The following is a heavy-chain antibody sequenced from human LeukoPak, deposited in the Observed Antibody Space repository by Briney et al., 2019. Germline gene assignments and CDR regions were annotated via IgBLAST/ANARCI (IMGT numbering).Heavy chain of an antibody. D-gene: IGHD3-22*01. CDR1: GFTFSSYG. J-gene: IGHJ4*02. CDR2: IRYDGSNK. Sequence: GGSLRLSCAASGFTFSSYGMHWVRQAPGKGLEWVAFIRYDGSNKYYADSVKGRFTISRDNSKNTLYLQMNSLRAEDTAVYYCAKDIPYYYDSSGLFDYWGQGTLVTVSS. V-gene: IGHV3-30*02. CDR3: AKDIPYYYDSSGLFDY.